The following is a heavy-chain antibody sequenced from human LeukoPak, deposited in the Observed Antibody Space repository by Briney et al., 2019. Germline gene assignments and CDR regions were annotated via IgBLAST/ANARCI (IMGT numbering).Heavy chain of an antibody. CDR1: GYSISSGYY. D-gene: IGHD1-26*01. Sequence: PSETLSLTCTVSGYSISSGYYWGWIRQPPGKGLEWIGSIYHSGSTYYNPSLKSRVTISVDTSKNQFSLKLSSVTAADTAVYYCARMGQGVRAYFDYWGQGTLVTVSS. J-gene: IGHJ4*02. CDR2: IYHSGST. V-gene: IGHV4-38-2*02. CDR3: ARMGQGVRAYFDY.